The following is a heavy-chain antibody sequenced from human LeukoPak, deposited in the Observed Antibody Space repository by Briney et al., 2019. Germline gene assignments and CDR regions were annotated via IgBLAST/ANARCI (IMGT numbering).Heavy chain of an antibody. D-gene: IGHD5-24*01. CDR3: ARDCRDGYNCGDY. CDR2: ISSSATTI. J-gene: IGHJ4*02. V-gene: IGHV3-11*01. CDR1: GFTFSDYY. Sequence: PGGGLRLSCAASGFTFSDYYMTWIRQAPGEGVEGGLYISSSATTIYYADSVKGRFTISRDNAKKSLYLQMNSLRAEDTAVYYCARDCRDGYNCGDYWGQGTLVTVSS.